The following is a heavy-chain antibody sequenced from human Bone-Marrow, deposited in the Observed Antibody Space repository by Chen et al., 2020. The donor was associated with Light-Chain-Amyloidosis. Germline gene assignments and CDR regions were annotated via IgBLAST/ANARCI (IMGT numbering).Heavy chain of an antibody. CDR2: ISRSSSHI. V-gene: IGHV3-21*01. Sequence: EGQLVQSGGGLVQPGGSLRLSCEASGFTFGTYSLTWVRQAPGRGLEWVSSISRSSSHIYYSDSMRGRFTISRDNAKNSLYLQMNNLRAEDTAVYYCARGGSYYYFDYWGQGILVTLSS. CDR3: ARGGSYYYFDY. CDR1: GFTFGTYS. J-gene: IGHJ4*02. D-gene: IGHD1-26*01.